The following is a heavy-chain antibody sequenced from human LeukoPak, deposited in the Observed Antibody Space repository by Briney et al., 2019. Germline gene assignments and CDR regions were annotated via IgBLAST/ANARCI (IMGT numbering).Heavy chain of an antibody. CDR2: INHSGST. CDR1: GGSFSGYY. CDR3: ARRLPLLYDSSGCFDY. V-gene: IGHV4-34*01. Sequence: PSETLSLTCAVYGGSFSGYYWSWIRQPPGKGLEWIGEINHSGSTNYNPSLKSRVTISVDTSKNQFSLKLSSVTAADTAVYYCARRLPLLYDSSGCFDYWGQGTLVTVSS. J-gene: IGHJ4*02. D-gene: IGHD3-22*01.